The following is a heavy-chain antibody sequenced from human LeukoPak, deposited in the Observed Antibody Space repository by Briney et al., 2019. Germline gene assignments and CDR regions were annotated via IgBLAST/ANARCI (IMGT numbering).Heavy chain of an antibody. CDR1: GFTFSRSW. Sequence: GGSLRLSCAASGFTFSRSWRHWLRQAPAKGLVWVSCISTDGAKTIYADSVKGGFTISRDNAKTTLFLHMNSLRAEDPAVYYCARDGYDFGAFDYWGQGTLVTVS. V-gene: IGHV3-74*01. D-gene: IGHD5-18*01. CDR3: ARDGYDFGAFDY. CDR2: ISTDGAKT. J-gene: IGHJ4*02.